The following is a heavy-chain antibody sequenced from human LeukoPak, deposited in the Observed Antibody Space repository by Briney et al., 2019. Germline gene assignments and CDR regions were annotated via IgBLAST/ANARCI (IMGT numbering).Heavy chain of an antibody. Sequence: PSQTLSLTCTVSGGSISSGDYYWSWLRQPPGKGLEWIGYIYYSGSTYYNPSLKSRVTISVDTSKNQFSLKLSSVTAADTAVYYCARDCSGGSCYYYYGMDVWGQGTTVTVSS. D-gene: IGHD2-15*01. CDR2: IYYSGST. CDR3: ARDCSGGSCYYYYGMDV. J-gene: IGHJ6*02. V-gene: IGHV4-30-4*01. CDR1: GGSISSGDYY.